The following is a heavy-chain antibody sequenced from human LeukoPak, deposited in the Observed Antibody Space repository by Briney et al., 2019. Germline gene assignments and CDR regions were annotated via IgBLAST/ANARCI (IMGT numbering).Heavy chain of an antibody. CDR2: INHSGST. V-gene: IGHV4-34*01. J-gene: IGHJ4*02. Sequence: SETLSLTCAVYGGSFSGYYWSWIRQPPGKGLEWIGEINHSGSTNYNPSLKSRVTISVDTSKNQFSLKLSSVTAADTAVYYCASTIRYSSGWFDYWGQGTLVTVSS. D-gene: IGHD6-19*01. CDR3: ASTIRYSSGWFDY. CDR1: GGSFSGYY.